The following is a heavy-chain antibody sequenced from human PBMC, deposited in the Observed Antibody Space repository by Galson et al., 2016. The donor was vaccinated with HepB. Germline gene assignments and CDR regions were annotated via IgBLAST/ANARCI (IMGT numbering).Heavy chain of an antibody. Sequence: SLRLSCASSGFSFTIHAMHWVRQAPGKGLEWLAVISYDGSNKFYADSVKGRFTISRDNSKNTLYLQMNTLRAEDTAVYCCARDPSVGLYCSDGSCLTHFDYWGRGTLVTVSS. D-gene: IGHD2-15*01. CDR1: GFSFTIHA. CDR3: ARDPSVGLYCSDGSCLTHFDY. CDR2: ISYDGSNK. J-gene: IGHJ4*02. V-gene: IGHV3-30-3*01.